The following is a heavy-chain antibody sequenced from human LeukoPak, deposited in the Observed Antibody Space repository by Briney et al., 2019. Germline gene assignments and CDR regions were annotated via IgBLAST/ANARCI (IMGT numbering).Heavy chain of an antibody. V-gene: IGHV4-4*09. CDR3: ATSLEYSSSSSAFDI. J-gene: IGHJ3*02. D-gene: IGHD6-6*01. Sequence: SETLSLTCTVSGGSISSYYWSWIRQPPGKGLEWIGYIYTSGSTNYNPSLKSRVTISVDTPKNQFSLKLSSVTAADTAVYYCATSLEYSSSSSAFDIWGQGTMVTVSS. CDR1: GGSISSYY. CDR2: IYTSGST.